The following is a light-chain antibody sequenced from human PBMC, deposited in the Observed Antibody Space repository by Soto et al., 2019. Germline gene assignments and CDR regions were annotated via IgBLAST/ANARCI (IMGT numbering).Light chain of an antibody. Sequence: EIVLTQSPGTLSLSPGERATLSCRASQSVSSSYLARYQQKPGQAPRLLIYGASSRATGIPDRFSGSGSGTDFTLTISRLEPEDFAVYYCQQYGSSPLTFGGGTKVEI. CDR3: QQYGSSPLT. CDR2: GAS. V-gene: IGKV3-20*01. CDR1: QSVSSSY. J-gene: IGKJ4*01.